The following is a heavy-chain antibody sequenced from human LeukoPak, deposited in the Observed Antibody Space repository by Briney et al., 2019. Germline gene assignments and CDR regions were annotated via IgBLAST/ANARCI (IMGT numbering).Heavy chain of an antibody. D-gene: IGHD1-26*01. CDR1: GYTFTAYY. V-gene: IGHV1-2*02. CDR3: ARDTIVGGRADFDF. CDR2: INLNSGGT. Sequence: ASVKVSCKASGYTFTAYYMHWVRQAPGQGLEWMGWINLNSGGTDYAQKFQGRVTLTRDTSISTAYMELSSLRSDDTAVFYCARDTIVGGRADFDFWGQGTLVTVSS. J-gene: IGHJ4*02.